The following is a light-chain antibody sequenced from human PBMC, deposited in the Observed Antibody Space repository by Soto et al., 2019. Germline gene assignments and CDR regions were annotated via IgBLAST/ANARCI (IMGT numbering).Light chain of an antibody. CDR1: QSIGTW. V-gene: IGKV1-5*03. CDR2: QAS. CDR3: QQYHDFWT. J-gene: IGKJ1*01. Sequence: DIQMTQFPSALSASAGDRVTITCRASQSIGTWLAWFQQKPGKAPKLLIFQASTLESGVPSRFSGSGSGTEFTLTINSLQPDDFATYYCQQYHDFWTFGQGTKVEVK.